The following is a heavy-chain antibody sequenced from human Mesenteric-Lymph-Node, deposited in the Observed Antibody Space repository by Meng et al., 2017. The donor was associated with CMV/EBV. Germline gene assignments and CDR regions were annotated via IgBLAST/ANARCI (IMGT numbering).Heavy chain of an antibody. Sequence: TVSSYAISWVRQAPGQGLEWMGGIIPIFGTANYAQKFQGRVTITADESTSTAYMELSSLRSEDTAVYYCARDGKGIAAAGTPHWYFDLWGRGTLVTVSS. CDR1: TVSSYA. D-gene: IGHD6-13*01. V-gene: IGHV1-69*01. J-gene: IGHJ2*01. CDR2: IIPIFGTA. CDR3: ARDGKGIAAAGTPHWYFDL.